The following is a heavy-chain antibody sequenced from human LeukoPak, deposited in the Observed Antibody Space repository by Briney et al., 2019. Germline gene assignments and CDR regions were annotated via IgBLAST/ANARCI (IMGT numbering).Heavy chain of an antibody. D-gene: IGHD6-19*01. J-gene: IGHJ5*02. CDR1: GFTFSSSW. V-gene: IGHV3-7*01. CDR2: IKQDGSEK. CDR3: AREAVAGTNDHP. Sequence: GGSLRLSCAASGFTFSSSWMSWVRQAPGKGLEWVANIKQDGSEKYYVDSVKGRFTISRDNAKNSLYLQMNSLRAEDTAVYYCAREAVAGTNDHPWGQGTLVTVSS.